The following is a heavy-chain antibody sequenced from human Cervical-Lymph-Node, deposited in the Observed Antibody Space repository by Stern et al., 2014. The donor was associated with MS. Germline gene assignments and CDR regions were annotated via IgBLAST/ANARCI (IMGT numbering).Heavy chain of an antibody. D-gene: IGHD3-22*01. CDR1: GYTFTSYD. CDR2: ISAFNGNT. Sequence: QVQLVQSGAEVKKPGASVKVSCKTGGYTFTSYDISWVRQAPGQGLEWMGWISAFNGNTVYAQGLRDRITMTTDTSTSTVHMELRSLNSDDTAVYYCARGQYSSAWSPAFDFWGPGTVVTVAA. J-gene: IGHJ4*02. CDR3: ARGQYSSAWSPAFDF. V-gene: IGHV1-18*01.